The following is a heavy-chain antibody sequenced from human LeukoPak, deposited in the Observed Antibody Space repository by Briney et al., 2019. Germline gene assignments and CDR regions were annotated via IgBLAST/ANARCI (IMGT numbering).Heavy chain of an antibody. CDR1: GGSISSGYY. V-gene: IGHV4-38-2*02. Sequence: PSETLSLTCTVSGGSISSGYYWGWIRQPPGKGLEWIGSIYQSGSTYYNLSLKSRVTISVDTSKNQFSLKLSSVTAADTAVYYCARHPRGGSSGWFDYWGQGTLVTVSS. CDR2: IYQSGST. D-gene: IGHD6-19*01. CDR3: ARHPRGGSSGWFDY. J-gene: IGHJ4*02.